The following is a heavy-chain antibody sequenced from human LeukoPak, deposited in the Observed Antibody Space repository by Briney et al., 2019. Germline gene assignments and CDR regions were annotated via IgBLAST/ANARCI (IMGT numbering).Heavy chain of an antibody. CDR3: ARDGVAVPANWFDP. J-gene: IGHJ5*02. CDR2: ISGSGGST. Sequence: GGSLRLSCAASGFTFSSYAMSWVRQAPGKGLEWVSAISGSGGSTYYADSVKGRFTISRDNSKNTLYLQMNSLRAEDTAVYYCARDGVAVPANWFDPWGQGTLVTVSS. V-gene: IGHV3-23*01. CDR1: GFTFSSYA. D-gene: IGHD2-2*01.